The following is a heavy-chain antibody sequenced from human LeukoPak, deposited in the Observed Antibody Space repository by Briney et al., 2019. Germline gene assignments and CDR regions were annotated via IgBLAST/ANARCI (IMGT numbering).Heavy chain of an antibody. CDR2: IYTSGST. V-gene: IGHV4-61*02. Sequence: SETLSLTCTVSGGSISSGSYYWSWIRQPAGKGLEWIGRIYTSGSTNYNPSLKSRVTISVNTSKNQFSLKLSSVTAADTAVYYCARAGYYDFWSGCYAFDYWGQGTLVTVSS. D-gene: IGHD3-3*01. J-gene: IGHJ4*02. CDR3: ARAGYYDFWSGCYAFDY. CDR1: GGSISSGSYY.